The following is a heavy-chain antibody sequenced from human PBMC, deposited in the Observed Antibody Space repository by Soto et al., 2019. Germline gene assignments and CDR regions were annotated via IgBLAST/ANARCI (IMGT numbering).Heavy chain of an antibody. J-gene: IGHJ4*02. CDR2: IYYSGST. D-gene: IGHD5-18*01. CDR3: ARGTGRDGYNYAY. CDR1: GGSISSNDYY. V-gene: IGHV4-31*03. Sequence: SETLSLTCTVSGGSISSNDYYWGWSRQPPGKGLEWIGYIYYSGSTYYNPSLKSRVTISVDTSKNQFSLKLSSVTAADTAVYYCARGTGRDGYNYAYWGQGTLVIVSS.